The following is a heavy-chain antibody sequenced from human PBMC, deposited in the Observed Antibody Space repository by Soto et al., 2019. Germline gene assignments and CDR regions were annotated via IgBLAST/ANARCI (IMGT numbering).Heavy chain of an antibody. D-gene: IGHD1-26*01. CDR1: GFTFSSFT. Sequence: PGGSLRLSCAASGFTFSSFTMSWVRQAPGKGLEWVSGTSSTGGTSSYADSVKGRFTISGDNTKNTLYLQMSSLRAEDTAVYYCAKDRVGGTYPYYFDYWGQGSVVTVSS. V-gene: IGHV3-23*01. CDR3: AKDRVGGTYPYYFDY. CDR2: TSSTGGTS. J-gene: IGHJ4*02.